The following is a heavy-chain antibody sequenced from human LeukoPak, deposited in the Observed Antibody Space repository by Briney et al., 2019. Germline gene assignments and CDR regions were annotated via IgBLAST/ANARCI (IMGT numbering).Heavy chain of an antibody. CDR1: GGSISSSNW. J-gene: IGHJ4*02. V-gene: IGHV4-4*02. Sequence: SETPSLTCAVSGGSISSSNWWSWVRQPPGKGLEWIGEIYHSGSTNYNPSLKSRVTISVDTSKNQFSLKLSSVTAADTAVYYCARGIGYCTNGVCYTFDYWGQGTLVTVSS. CDR2: IYHSGST. CDR3: ARGIGYCTNGVCYTFDY. D-gene: IGHD2-8*01.